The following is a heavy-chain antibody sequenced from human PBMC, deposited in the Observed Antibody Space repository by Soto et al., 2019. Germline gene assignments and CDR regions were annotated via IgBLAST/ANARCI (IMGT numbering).Heavy chain of an antibody. CDR3: ARGRGYSYGYASDY. V-gene: IGHV1-8*01. Sequence: QVQLVQSGAEVKKPGASVKVSCKASGYTFTSYDINWVRQATGQGLEWMGWMNPNSGNTGYAQKFQGRVNMTRNTSIRTAYMELSSHRTKATDVYYCARGRGYSYGYASDYWGQGTLVTVSS. D-gene: IGHD5-18*01. CDR2: MNPNSGNT. J-gene: IGHJ4*02. CDR1: GYTFTSYD.